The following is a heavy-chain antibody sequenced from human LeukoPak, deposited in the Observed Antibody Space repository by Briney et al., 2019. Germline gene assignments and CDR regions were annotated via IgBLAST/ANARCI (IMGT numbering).Heavy chain of an antibody. V-gene: IGHV3-53*01. CDR2: IYSGGST. CDR3: ASYQRGTYGSGSYRY. Sequence: GGSLRLSCAATGFTLSSNYMSWVRQAPGKGLEWVSVIYSGGSTYYADSVRGRFTISRDNSKNKLYLQMNSLRAEDTAVYYCASYQRGTYGSGSYRYWGQGTLGTVSA. CDR1: GFTLSSNY. D-gene: IGHD3-10*01. J-gene: IGHJ4*02.